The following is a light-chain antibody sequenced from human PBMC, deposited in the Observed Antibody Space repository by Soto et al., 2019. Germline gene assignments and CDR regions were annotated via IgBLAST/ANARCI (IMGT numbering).Light chain of an antibody. J-gene: IGLJ2*01. CDR3: SSDKSSSTVV. CDR1: SSDVGGNND. CDR2: DDS. Sequence: QSVLTQPASVSGSPGQTITISCTGTSSDVGGNNDVSWYQHHPGKAPKLMIYDDSNRSSGVSNRFSGSKSANTASVTICGRQEGDEADYYGSSDKSSSTVVFGGGTKLTVL. V-gene: IGLV2-14*03.